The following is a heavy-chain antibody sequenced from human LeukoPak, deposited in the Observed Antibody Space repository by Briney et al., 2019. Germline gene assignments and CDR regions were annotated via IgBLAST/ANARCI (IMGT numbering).Heavy chain of an antibody. Sequence: GGSLRLSCAASGFTFSTFEMNWVRQAPGKGLECISYISSSGSTVYYADSVKGRFTISRDNSKNSLYLQMNSLRTEDTALYYCAKWEAGAALGYWGQGTLVTVSS. D-gene: IGHD1-26*01. CDR2: ISSSGSTV. CDR3: AKWEAGAALGY. J-gene: IGHJ4*02. CDR1: GFTFSTFE. V-gene: IGHV3-48*03.